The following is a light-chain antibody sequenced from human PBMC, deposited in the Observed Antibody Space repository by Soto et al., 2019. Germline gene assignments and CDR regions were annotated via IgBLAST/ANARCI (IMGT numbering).Light chain of an antibody. V-gene: IGKV3-20*01. Sequence: DIVLTQSPGTLSLSPGQRATLSCRASQTVTTFYLAWYQQKPGQAPRLLIYGASSRATGIPDRFSGSGSGTDFTLTISRLELEDCAVYYCQQYGSSTGLPFGGGTKVEI. CDR1: QTVTTFY. CDR3: QQYGSSTGLP. CDR2: GAS. J-gene: IGKJ4*01.